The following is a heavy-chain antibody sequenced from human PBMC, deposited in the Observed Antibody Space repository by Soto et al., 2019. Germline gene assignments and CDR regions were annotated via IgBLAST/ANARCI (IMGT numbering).Heavy chain of an antibody. CDR1: GYTFSTYA. CDR2: LNGGTGQT. J-gene: IGHJ6*02. D-gene: IGHD1-1*01. Sequence: AWVKVSCKASGYTFSTYAMHWVRQAPGQSLEWMGWLNGGTGQTRYSQKFQDRVIITRDTSASTGYMELSSLTSEDTAVYYCARGKGMEENYFYYGLDIWGQGTTVTVSS. CDR3: ARGKGMEENYFYYGLDI. V-gene: IGHV1-3*01.